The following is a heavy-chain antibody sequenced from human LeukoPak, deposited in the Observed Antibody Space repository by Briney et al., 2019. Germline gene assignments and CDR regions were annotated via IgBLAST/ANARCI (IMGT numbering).Heavy chain of an antibody. CDR3: ARSQSFPYGSAGLDY. D-gene: IGHD3-10*01. CDR2: IYYSGNT. V-gene: IGHV4-39*07. J-gene: IGHJ4*02. Sequence: PSETLSLTCTVSGGSISNSSYYWGWIRQPPGKGLDWIGSIYYSGNTYYNPSLMSRVTISVDTSKNQFSLKLSSVTAADTAVYYCARSQSFPYGSAGLDYWGQGTLVTVSS. CDR1: GGSISNSSYY.